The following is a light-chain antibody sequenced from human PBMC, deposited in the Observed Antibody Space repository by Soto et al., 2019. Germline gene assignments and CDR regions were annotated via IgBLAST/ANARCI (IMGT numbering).Light chain of an antibody. J-gene: IGLJ1*01. V-gene: IGLV2-14*01. CDR3: CSYTSSTTLV. CDR2: EVS. CDR1: SSDVGGYEY. Sequence: QSVLTQPASVSGSPGQSITISCTGTSSDVGGYEYVSWYQQHPGKAPKTMIYEVSNRPSGVSDRFFGSKSGSTASLTISGLQAEDEADYYCCSYTSSTTLVFGTGTKVTVL.